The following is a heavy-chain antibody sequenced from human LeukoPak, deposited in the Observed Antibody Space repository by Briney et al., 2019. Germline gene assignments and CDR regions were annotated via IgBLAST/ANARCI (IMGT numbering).Heavy chain of an antibody. CDR2: IIPIFGTA. CDR1: GGTFSIYA. CDR3: ARERGYSYGYPSAHAFDI. J-gene: IGHJ3*02. V-gene: IGHV1-69*06. Sequence: ASVKVSCTASGGTFSIYAISWVRQAPGQGLEWMGGIIPIFGTANYAQKFQGSVTITADKSTSTAYMELSSLRSEDTAVYYCARERGYSYGYPSAHAFDIWGQGTMVTVSS. D-gene: IGHD5-18*01.